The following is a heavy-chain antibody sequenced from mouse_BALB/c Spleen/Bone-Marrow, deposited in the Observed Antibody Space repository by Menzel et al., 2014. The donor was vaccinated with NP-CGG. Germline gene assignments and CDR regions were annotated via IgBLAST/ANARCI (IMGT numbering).Heavy chain of an antibody. Sequence: VQLQQSGAELVKPGASVKLSCTASGFNIKDTYIHWVNQRPEQGLEWIGRIDPANGFAKYDPKFQGKATITADTSSNTAYLHLSSLTSEETAVYYCARAYYGNYPYVMDYWGQGTSVTVSS. J-gene: IGHJ4*01. CDR2: IDPANGFA. CDR3: ARAYYGNYPYVMDY. V-gene: IGHV14-3*02. D-gene: IGHD2-10*01. CDR1: GFNIKDTY.